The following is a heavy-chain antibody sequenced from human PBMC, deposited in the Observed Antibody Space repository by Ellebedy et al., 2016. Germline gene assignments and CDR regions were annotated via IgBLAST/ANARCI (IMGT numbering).Heavy chain of an antibody. V-gene: IGHV4-59*01. J-gene: IGHJ6*03. Sequence: SETLSLXXTVSGGSISSYYWSWIRQPPGKGLEWIGYIYYSGSTNYNPSLKSRVTISVDTSKNQFSLKLSSVTAADTAVYYCARADWEYSSSSAYYYMDVWGKGTTVTVSS. CDR3: ARADWEYSSSSAYYYMDV. D-gene: IGHD6-6*01. CDR2: IYYSGST. CDR1: GGSISSYY.